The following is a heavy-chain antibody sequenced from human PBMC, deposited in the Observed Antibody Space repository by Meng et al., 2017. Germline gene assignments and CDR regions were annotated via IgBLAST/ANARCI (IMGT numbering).Heavy chain of an antibody. CDR1: GFTFSSYW. D-gene: IGHD5-24*01. Sequence: GESLKISCAASGFTFSSYWMSWVRQAPGKGLEWVANIKEDGSEKYHVDSVKGRFTISRDNAQNSVYLQMNSLRAEDTAVCYCARGFRDGHRYTWGYWGQGTLVTVSS. V-gene: IGHV3-7*01. CDR3: ARGFRDGHRYTWGY. CDR2: IKEDGSEK. J-gene: IGHJ4*02.